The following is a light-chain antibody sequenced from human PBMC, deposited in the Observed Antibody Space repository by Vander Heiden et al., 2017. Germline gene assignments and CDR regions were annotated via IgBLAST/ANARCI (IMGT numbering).Light chain of an antibody. CDR3: NSYTSSSTLFYV. V-gene: IGLV2-14*01. CDR1: SSDVGGYNY. CDR2: DVN. J-gene: IGLJ1*01. Sequence: QSALTQPASVSGSPGQSITISCTGTSSDVGGYNYVSRYQQHPGKAPKLMIYDVNNRPSGVSNRFSGSKSGNTASLTISGLQAEDEADYYCNSYTSSSTLFYVFGTGTKVTVL.